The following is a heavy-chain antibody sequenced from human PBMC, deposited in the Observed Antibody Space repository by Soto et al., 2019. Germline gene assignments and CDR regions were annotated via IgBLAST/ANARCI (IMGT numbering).Heavy chain of an antibody. V-gene: IGHV4-31*03. CDR2: IYYSGST. D-gene: IGHD3-10*01. Sequence: SETLSLTCTVSGGSISSGGYYWSWIRQHPGEGLEWIGYIYYSGSTYYNPSLKSRVTISVDTSKNQFSLKLSSVTAADTAVYYCARHPYYYGSGSYYNRKGYYGMDVWGQGTTVTVSS. CDR1: GGSISSGGYY. CDR3: ARHPYYYGSGSYYNRKGYYGMDV. J-gene: IGHJ6*02.